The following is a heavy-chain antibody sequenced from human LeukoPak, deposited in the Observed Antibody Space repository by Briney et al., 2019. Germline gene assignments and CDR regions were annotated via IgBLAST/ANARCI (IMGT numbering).Heavy chain of an antibody. Sequence: APVKVSRKASGGTFSSYAISWGRQAPGQGLEWMGGIIPIFGTANYAQKFQGRVTITTDESTSTAYMELSSLRSEDTAVYYCARVVSRYGGYFDPWGQGTLVTVSS. V-gene: IGHV1-69*05. J-gene: IGHJ5*02. CDR1: GGTFSSYA. CDR2: IIPIFGTA. D-gene: IGHD5-12*01. CDR3: ARVVSRYGGYFDP.